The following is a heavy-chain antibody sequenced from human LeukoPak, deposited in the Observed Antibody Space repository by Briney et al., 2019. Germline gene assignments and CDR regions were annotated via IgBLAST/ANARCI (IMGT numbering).Heavy chain of an antibody. Sequence: PSETLSLTCTISGDSISSYYWSWIRQPAGKGLEWIGRFYTSGSTNYNPSLNSRVTMSVDTSKNQFSLKLSSVTGADTAVYYCARDPATMTTYFDSWGQGTLVTVSS. CDR1: GDSISSYY. CDR3: ARDPATMTTYFDS. V-gene: IGHV4-4*07. D-gene: IGHD3-22*01. J-gene: IGHJ4*02. CDR2: FYTSGST.